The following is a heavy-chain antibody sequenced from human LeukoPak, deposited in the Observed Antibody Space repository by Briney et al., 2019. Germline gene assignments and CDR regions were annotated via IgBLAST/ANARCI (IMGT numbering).Heavy chain of an antibody. CDR3: ARDLGPYNWFVP. CDR1: GGSISSGSYY. CDR2: IYTSGNG. J-gene: IGHJ5*02. Sequence: SETLSLTCTVSGGSISSGSYYWSWIRQPAGKGLEWIGHIYTSGNGNYNPSLKSRVTISIDTSKNQFSLKLSSVTAADTALYFCARDLGPYNWFVPWGQGTLVTVSS. D-gene: IGHD7-27*01. V-gene: IGHV4-61*09.